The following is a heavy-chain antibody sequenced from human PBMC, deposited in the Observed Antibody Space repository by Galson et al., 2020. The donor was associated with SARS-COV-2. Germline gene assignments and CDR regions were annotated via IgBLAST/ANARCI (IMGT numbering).Heavy chain of an antibody. Sequence: SETLSLTCAVSGYSISSGYYWGWIRQPPGKGLEWIASIYNSGRTYYNQSLKSRVTISVDTSKNQFSLKLTSVTAADTAVYYCARRHSSLRFDPWGQGTLVIVSS. CDR3: ARRHSSLRFDP. V-gene: IGHV4-38-2*01. CDR2: IYNSGRT. D-gene: IGHD6-6*01. J-gene: IGHJ5*02. CDR1: GYSISSGYY.